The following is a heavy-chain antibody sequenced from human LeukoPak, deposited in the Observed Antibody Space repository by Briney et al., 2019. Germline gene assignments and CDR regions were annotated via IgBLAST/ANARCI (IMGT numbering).Heavy chain of an antibody. Sequence: PGGSLRLSCVASGFPFSSYWMTWVRQAPGKGLEWVASINHNGNVNYYVDSVKGRFTISRDNAKNSLYLRMSNLRAKDTAVYCARGGGLDVWGQGATVTVSS. J-gene: IGHJ6*02. CDR1: GFPFSSYW. D-gene: IGHD3-16*01. CDR3: ARGGGLDV. CDR2: INHNGNVN. V-gene: IGHV3-7*03.